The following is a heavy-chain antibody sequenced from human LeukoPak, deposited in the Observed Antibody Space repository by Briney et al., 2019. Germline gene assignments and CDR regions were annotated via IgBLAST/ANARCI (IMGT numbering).Heavy chain of an antibody. CDR3: ARDALVVPGRGFDP. CDR1: GGSISSGSYY. J-gene: IGHJ5*02. CDR2: IYTSGST. D-gene: IGHD2-21*01. V-gene: IGHV4-61*02. Sequence: PSETLSLTCTVSGGSISSGSYYWSWIRQPAGKGLEWIGRIYTSGSTNYNPSLKSRVTISVDTSKNQFSLKLSSVTAADTAVYYCARDALVVPGRGFDPWGQGTLATVSS.